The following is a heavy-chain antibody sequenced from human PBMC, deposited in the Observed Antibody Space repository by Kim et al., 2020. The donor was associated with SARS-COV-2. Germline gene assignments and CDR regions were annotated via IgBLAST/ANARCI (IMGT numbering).Heavy chain of an antibody. Sequence: SETLSLTCSVSSASISNYYWSWIRQPAGKGPEWIGRIYTRGTTDYNPSLQSRVTMSVDTSRNQFSLKLTSMTAADTAVYYCARGGTYYFDHWGQGTPVT. CDR3: ARGGTYYFDH. D-gene: IGHD1-26*01. CDR1: SASISNYY. V-gene: IGHV4-4*07. J-gene: IGHJ4*02. CDR2: IYTRGTT.